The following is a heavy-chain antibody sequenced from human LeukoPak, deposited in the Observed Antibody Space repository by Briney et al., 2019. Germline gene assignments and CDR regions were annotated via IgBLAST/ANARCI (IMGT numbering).Heavy chain of an antibody. Sequence: GGTLRLSCAASGFSFSSYGMSWVRQAPGKGLEWVSGISGSSGGTYYADSVKARFTISRDNSKNTLYLQINSLRAEDTAVYYCAKQGHYYDSTGYFDYWGQGTLVTVSS. V-gene: IGHV3-23*01. D-gene: IGHD3-22*01. CDR3: AKQGHYYDSTGYFDY. J-gene: IGHJ4*02. CDR1: GFSFSSYG. CDR2: ISGSSGGT.